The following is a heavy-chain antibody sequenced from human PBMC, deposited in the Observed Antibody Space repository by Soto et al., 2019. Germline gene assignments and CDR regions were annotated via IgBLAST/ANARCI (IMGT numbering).Heavy chain of an antibody. CDR3: ASAYCGGDCSNYYYGMDV. CDR2: INAGNGNT. V-gene: IGHV1-3*05. Sequence: QVQLVQSGAEEKKPGASVKVSCKASGYTFTSYAMHWLRQAPGQRLEWMGWINAGNGNTKYSQKFQGRVTITRDTSASTAYMELSSLRSEDTAVYYCASAYCGGDCSNYYYGMDVWGQGTTVTVSS. CDR1: GYTFTSYA. D-gene: IGHD2-21*02. J-gene: IGHJ6*02.